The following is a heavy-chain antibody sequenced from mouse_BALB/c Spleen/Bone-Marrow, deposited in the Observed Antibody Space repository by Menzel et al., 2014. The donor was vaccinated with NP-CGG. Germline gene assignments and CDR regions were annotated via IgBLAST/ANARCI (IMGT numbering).Heavy chain of an antibody. D-gene: IGHD4-1*01. CDR2: ISSGSTAI. V-gene: IGHV5-17*02. CDR1: GFTFSSFG. CDR3: ARGGNWDDFDV. J-gene: IGHJ1*01. Sequence: DVHLVESGGGLVQPGGSRKLSCAASGFTFSSFGMHWVRPAPEKGLEWVAYISSGSTAICYADTVKGRFTISRDNPKNTLFLQMTSLRSEDTAMYYCARGGNWDDFDVWGAGTTVAVSS.